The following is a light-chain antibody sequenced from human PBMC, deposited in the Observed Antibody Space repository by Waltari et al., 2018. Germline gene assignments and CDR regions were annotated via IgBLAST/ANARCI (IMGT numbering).Light chain of an antibody. CDR1: QDILSW. Sequence: DIQMTQSPTSVSASVGDRVTITCRASQDILSWLAWYQQKPGKAPKLLISAASGLESGVPSRFSGRGSGTDFTLTISSLQPEDFAVYYCQQYNSSLLSTFGQGTKVEIK. CDR3: QQYNSSLLST. V-gene: IGKV1-12*01. CDR2: AAS. J-gene: IGKJ2*01.